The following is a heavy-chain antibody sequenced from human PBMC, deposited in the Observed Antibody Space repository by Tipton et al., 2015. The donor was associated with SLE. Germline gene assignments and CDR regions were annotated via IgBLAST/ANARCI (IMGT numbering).Heavy chain of an antibody. CDR3: ANGGIVGATGYFDL. J-gene: IGHJ2*01. CDR1: GGSFSGYY. V-gene: IGHV4-34*01. D-gene: IGHD1-26*01. CDR2: INHSGST. Sequence: TLSLTCAVYGGSFSGYYWSWIRQPPGKGLEWIGEINHSGSTNYSPSLKSRVTISVDTSKNQFSLKLSSVTAADTAVYYCANGGIVGATGYFDLWGRGTLVTVS.